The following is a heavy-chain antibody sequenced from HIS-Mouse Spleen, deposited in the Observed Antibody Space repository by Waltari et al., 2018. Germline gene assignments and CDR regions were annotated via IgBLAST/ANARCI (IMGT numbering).Heavy chain of an antibody. Sequence: EVQLVESGGGLLQPGGSLRLSCAASGFTFSSYDMHWVRQATGKGLEWVSGIVTAGETYYPGVVKCRFTISRENAKNSLYLQMNSLRAGDTAVYYCARGYNWNFDYWGQGTLVTVSS. V-gene: IGHV3-13*01. CDR1: GFTFSSYD. J-gene: IGHJ4*02. D-gene: IGHD1-20*01. CDR2: IVTAGET. CDR3: ARGYNWNFDY.